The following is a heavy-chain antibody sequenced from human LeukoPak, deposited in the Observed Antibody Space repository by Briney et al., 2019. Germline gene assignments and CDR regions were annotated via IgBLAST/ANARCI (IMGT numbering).Heavy chain of an antibody. CDR1: GGSISSSSYY. D-gene: IGHD6-13*01. J-gene: IGHJ4*02. Sequence: TSETLSLTCTASGGSISSSSYYRGWIRQPPGKGLEWIGSIYYSGSTYYNPSLKSRVTMSVDTSKNQFSLKLSSVTAADTAVYYCAGGIAAAGYDYWGQGTLVTVSS. CDR2: IYYSGST. CDR3: AGGIAAAGYDY. V-gene: IGHV4-39*07.